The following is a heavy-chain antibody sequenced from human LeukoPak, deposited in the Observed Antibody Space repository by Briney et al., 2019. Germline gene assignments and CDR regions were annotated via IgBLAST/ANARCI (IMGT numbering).Heavy chain of an antibody. CDR2: IYYSGST. CDR3: ARDARITMVRGVRYYYYGMDV. Sequence: PSETLSLTCTVSGGSISSGDYYWSWIRQPPGKGLEWIGYIYYSGSTYYNPSLKSRVTISVDTSKNQFSLKLSSVTAADTAVYYCARDARITMVRGVRYYYYGMDVWGQGTTVTVSS. V-gene: IGHV4-30-4*01. J-gene: IGHJ6*02. D-gene: IGHD3-10*01. CDR1: GGSISSGDYY.